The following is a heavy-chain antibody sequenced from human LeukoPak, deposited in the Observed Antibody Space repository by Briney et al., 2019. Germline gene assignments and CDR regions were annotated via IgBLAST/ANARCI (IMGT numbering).Heavy chain of an antibody. V-gene: IGHV3-66*01. CDR1: GFTVSNNY. CDR3: ARDPPAVAANTYA. CDR2: IYSGGDT. D-gene: IGHD6-6*01. J-gene: IGHJ4*02. Sequence: GGSLRLSCAASGFTVSNNYMNWVRQAPGKGLEWVSLIYSGGDTHYADSVKGRFTISRDSSKNTLFLQMNSLRAEDTAVYYCARDPPAVAANTYAGGQGILVTVSA.